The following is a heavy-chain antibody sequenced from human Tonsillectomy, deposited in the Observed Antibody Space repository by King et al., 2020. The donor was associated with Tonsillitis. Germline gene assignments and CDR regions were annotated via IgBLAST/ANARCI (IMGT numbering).Heavy chain of an antibody. CDR3: AIGSSAMDV. CDR1: GFSFIIYS. V-gene: IGHV3-21*01. D-gene: IGHD3-10*01. CDR2: ISSSSSYI. Sequence: VQLVESGGGLVKPGGSLRLSCAASGFSFIIYSMNWVRQATGKGLEWVSSISSSSSYIYYADSVKGRFTISRDNAKNSLYLQMNSLRAEDTAVYYCAIGSSAMDVWGQGTTVTVSS. J-gene: IGHJ6*02.